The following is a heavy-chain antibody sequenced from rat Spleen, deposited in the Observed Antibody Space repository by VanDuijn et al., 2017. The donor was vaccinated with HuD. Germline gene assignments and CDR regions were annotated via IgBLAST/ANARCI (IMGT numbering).Heavy chain of an antibody. D-gene: IGHD1-1*01. Sequence: QVQLKESGPGLVQPSQTLSLTCTVSGFSLTSYHVHWVRQPPGKGLEWMGIMWSGGTTDYNSALKSRLSISRDTSKNQVFLKMNSLQSEDTTTYYCARDYYTDGYFDYWGQGVMVTVSS. CDR3: ARDYYTDGYFDY. CDR1: GFSLTSYH. J-gene: IGHJ2*01. V-gene: IGHV2-45*01. CDR2: MWSGGTT.